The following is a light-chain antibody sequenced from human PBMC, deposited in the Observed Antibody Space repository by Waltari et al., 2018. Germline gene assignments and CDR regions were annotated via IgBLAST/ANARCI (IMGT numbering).Light chain of an antibody. CDR1: SSNIGSNY. J-gene: IGLJ3*02. CDR3: GTWDGSLSAWV. V-gene: IGLV1-47*01. Sequence: QSVLTQPPSASGTPGQRVTISCSGSSSNIGSNYVYWYQQVPGTAPKLLRFRNNQRTPGVPDRVPGSKSGTAASLAISGRRSEDEADYYCGTWDGSLSAWVFGGGTKLTVL. CDR2: RNN.